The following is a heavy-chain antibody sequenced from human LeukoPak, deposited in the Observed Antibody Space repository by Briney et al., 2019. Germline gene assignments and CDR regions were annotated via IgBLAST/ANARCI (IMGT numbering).Heavy chain of an antibody. V-gene: IGHV3-7*01. CDR1: GITFSSYW. CDR2: INKYGSEK. D-gene: IGHD3-22*01. CDR3: ARDSLSYYYDSSGAGPYYYYYMDV. Sequence: GGSLRFSCAASGITFSSYWMSWVRQAPGRGLEWVANINKYGSEKYYVDSVKGRFTISRDNAKNSLYLQMNSLRAEDTAVYYCARDSLSYYYDSSGAGPYYYYYMDVWGKGTTITVSS. J-gene: IGHJ6*03.